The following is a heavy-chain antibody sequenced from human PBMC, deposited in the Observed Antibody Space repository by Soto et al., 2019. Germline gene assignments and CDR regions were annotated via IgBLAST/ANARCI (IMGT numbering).Heavy chain of an antibody. Sequence: QVQLVQSGAEVKKPGASVKVSCKASGYTFTSYDINWVRQATGQGLEWMGWMNPNSGNTGCAQKFQGRVTMTRNTSISTAYMELSSLRSEDTAVYYCARAGGQLVGDYYYGMDVWGQGTTVTVSS. CDR2: MNPNSGNT. CDR1: GYTFTSYD. V-gene: IGHV1-8*01. CDR3: ARAGGQLVGDYYYGMDV. J-gene: IGHJ6*02. D-gene: IGHD6-6*01.